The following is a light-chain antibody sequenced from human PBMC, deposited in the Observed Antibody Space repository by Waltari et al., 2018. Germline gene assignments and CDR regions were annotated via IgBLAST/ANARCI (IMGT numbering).Light chain of an antibody. CDR3: QQYQSFAIT. J-gene: IGKJ4*01. CDR2: DAS. V-gene: IGKV1-5*03. CDR1: QSIGNC. Sequence: DIQMTQSPSTLSASVGDRVTITCRASQSIGNCLAWYQQKPGKAPKFLIYDASTLESGVPSRFSGSGSGTEFTLTISSLQPDDFVTYYCQQYQSFAITFGGGTKVEIK.